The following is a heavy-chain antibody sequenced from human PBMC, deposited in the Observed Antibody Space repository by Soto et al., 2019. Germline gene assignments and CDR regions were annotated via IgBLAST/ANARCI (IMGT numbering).Heavy chain of an antibody. V-gene: IGHV1-2*02. CDR1: GYTFTGYY. CDR2: INPNSGGT. Sequence: ASVKVSCKASGYTFTGYYMHWVRQAPGQGLEWMGWINPNSGGTNYAQKFQGRVTMTRDTSISTAYMELSRLRSDDTAVYYCARAASPPTGGYPHWGQGTLVTVSS. D-gene: IGHD3-10*01. CDR3: ARAASPPTGGYPH. J-gene: IGHJ4*02.